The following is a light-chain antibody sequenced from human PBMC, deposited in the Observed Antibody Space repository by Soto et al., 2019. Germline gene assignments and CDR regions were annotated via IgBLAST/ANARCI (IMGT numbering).Light chain of an antibody. Sequence: AIRMTQSPSSFSASTGDRVTITCRASQGISSYLAWYQQKPGKAPKLLIYAASTLQSGVPSRFSGSGSGTDFTLTISCLQPEDFATYYCQQYYSYPRTFGGGTKVDIK. CDR3: QQYYSYPRT. V-gene: IGKV1-8*01. CDR1: QGISSY. J-gene: IGKJ4*01. CDR2: AAS.